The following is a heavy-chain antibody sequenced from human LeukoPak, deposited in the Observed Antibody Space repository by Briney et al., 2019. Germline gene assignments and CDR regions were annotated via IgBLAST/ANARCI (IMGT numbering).Heavy chain of an antibody. Sequence: GESLKISCKGSGYSFTSYWIGWVREMPGKGLEWMGIIYPGDSDTRYSPSFQGQVTISADKSISTAYLQWSSLKASDTAMYYCATGREDELGIAARPYYFDYRGQGTLVTVSS. D-gene: IGHD6-6*01. CDR3: ATGREDELGIAARPYYFDY. CDR2: IYPGDSDT. CDR1: GYSFTSYW. V-gene: IGHV5-51*01. J-gene: IGHJ4*02.